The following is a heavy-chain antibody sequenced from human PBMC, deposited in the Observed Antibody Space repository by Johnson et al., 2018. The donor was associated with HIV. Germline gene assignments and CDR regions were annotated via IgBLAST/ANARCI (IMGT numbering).Heavy chain of an antibody. Sequence: FTVSASSMIWVRQAPGEGLKWVSLIYSGGSTYYADSVKGRFTISRDNSKNTLYLQMNSLRGEDTAVYYCARSKGSIWYGSAFDIWGQGTMVTVSS. CDR2: IYSGGST. D-gene: IGHD6-13*01. CDR3: ARSKGSIWYGSAFDI. J-gene: IGHJ3*02. V-gene: IGHV3-66*01. CDR1: FTVSASS.